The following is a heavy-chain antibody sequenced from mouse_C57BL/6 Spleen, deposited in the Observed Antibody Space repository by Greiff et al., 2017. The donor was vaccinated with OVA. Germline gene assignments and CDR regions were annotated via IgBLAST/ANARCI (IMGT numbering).Heavy chain of an antibody. CDR1: GYTFTSYW. CDR3: ARHYYEYDGFAD. V-gene: IGHV1-64*01. J-gene: IGHJ3*01. CDR2: IHPNSGST. Sequence: QVQLQQPGAELVKPGASVKLSCKASGYTFTSYWMHWVKQRPGQGLEWIGMIHPNSGSTNYNEKFKSKATLTVDKSSSTAYMQLSSLTSEDSAVYYWARHYYEYDGFADWGQGTLVTVSA. D-gene: IGHD2-4*01.